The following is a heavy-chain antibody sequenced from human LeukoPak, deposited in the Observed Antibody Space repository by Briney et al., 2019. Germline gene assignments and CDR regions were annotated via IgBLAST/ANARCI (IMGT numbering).Heavy chain of an antibody. CDR2: MNPNTGNT. V-gene: IGHV1-8*01. J-gene: IGHJ4*02. D-gene: IGHD2-15*01. CDR1: GYTFTSYD. CDR3: ATSLLEVTAPM. Sequence: ASVKVSCKASGYTFTSYDMHWVRQATGQGLEWMGWMNPNTGNTGYAQKFQGRVTMTRNTSISTAYMELSSLRSEDTAVYYCATSLLEVTAPMWGQGTLVTVSS.